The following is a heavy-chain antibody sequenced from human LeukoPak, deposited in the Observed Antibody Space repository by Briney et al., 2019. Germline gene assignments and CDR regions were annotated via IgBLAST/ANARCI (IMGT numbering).Heavy chain of an antibody. Sequence: AGGSLRLSCAASGFTFSSYAMHWVRQAPGKGLEWVAVISYDGSNKYYADSVKGRFTISRDNSKDTLYLQMNSLRAEDTVVYYCASGISHCGGDCYGPYYFDYWGQGTLVTVSS. V-gene: IGHV3-30-3*01. CDR2: ISYDGSNK. J-gene: IGHJ4*02. CDR3: ASGISHCGGDCYGPYYFDY. D-gene: IGHD2-21*01. CDR1: GFTFSSYA.